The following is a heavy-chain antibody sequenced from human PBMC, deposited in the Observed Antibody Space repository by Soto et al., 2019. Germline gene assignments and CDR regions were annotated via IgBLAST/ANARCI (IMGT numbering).Heavy chain of an antibody. V-gene: IGHV4-59*02. CDR2: IYYTGST. CDR3: AREGTEAADFHY. D-gene: IGHD6-25*01. Sequence: TLSLTCTVAGDSVSNNNWNWIRKPPGKGLEWIGTIYYTGSTFGATDYNPSLKSRVTMSIDTPKNQFSLELASVTAADTALYFSAREGTEAADFHYWGQG. J-gene: IGHJ4*02. CDR1: GDSVSNNN.